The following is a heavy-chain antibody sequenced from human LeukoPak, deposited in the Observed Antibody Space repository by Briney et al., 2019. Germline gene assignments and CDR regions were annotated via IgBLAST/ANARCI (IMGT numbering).Heavy chain of an antibody. D-gene: IGHD2-2*01. CDR2: ISGSGGST. Sequence: AGGSLRLSCAASGFTFSSYAMSWVRQAPGKGLEWASAISGSGGSTYYADSVKGRFTISRDNSKNTLYLQMNSLRAEDTAVYYCAKDGLGYCSSTSCYYDYWGQGTLVTVSS. CDR1: GFTFSSYA. J-gene: IGHJ4*02. V-gene: IGHV3-23*01. CDR3: AKDGLGYCSSTSCYYDY.